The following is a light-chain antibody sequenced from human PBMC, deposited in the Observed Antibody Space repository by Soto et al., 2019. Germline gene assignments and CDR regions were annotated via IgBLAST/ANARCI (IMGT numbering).Light chain of an antibody. CDR3: TSYTSSRTWV. V-gene: IGLV2-14*01. CDR2: DVS. J-gene: IGLJ3*02. Sequence: QSALTQPASVSGSPGQSITISCTGTSSDVGGYNYVSWYQQHPGKAPKLMIYDVSNRPSGVSNRFSGSKSGNTASLTISGLKAEDEADYYCTSYTSSRTWVFGGGTKLIVL. CDR1: SSDVGGYNY.